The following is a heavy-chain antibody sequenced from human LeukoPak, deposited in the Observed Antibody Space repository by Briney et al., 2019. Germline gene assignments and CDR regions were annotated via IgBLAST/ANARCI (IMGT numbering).Heavy chain of an antibody. V-gene: IGHV4-30-2*01. CDR1: GGSISSGGYS. J-gene: IGHJ6*02. Sequence: KTSETLSLTCAVSGGSISSGGYSWSWIRQPPGKGLEWIGYIYHSGSTYYNPSLKSRVTISVDRSKNQFSLKLSSVTAADTAVYYCARVAMTGSFGMDVWGQGTTVTVSS. CDR3: ARVAMTGSFGMDV. CDR2: IYHSGST. D-gene: IGHD3-9*01.